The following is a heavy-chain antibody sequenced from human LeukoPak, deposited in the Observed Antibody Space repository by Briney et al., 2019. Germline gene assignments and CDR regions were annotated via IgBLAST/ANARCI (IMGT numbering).Heavy chain of an antibody. V-gene: IGHV3-23*01. D-gene: IGHD6-13*01. CDR3: TKDITAGGLDY. J-gene: IGHJ4*02. CDR2: ISATGGTT. CDR1: GFTFSTYA. Sequence: GGSLRLSCAASGFTFSTYAMTWVRQAPGKGLEWVSTISATGGTTYYADSVKGRFTISRDNSKNTLYLQMSSLRTDDTALYYCTKDITAGGLDYWGQGTLVTVSS.